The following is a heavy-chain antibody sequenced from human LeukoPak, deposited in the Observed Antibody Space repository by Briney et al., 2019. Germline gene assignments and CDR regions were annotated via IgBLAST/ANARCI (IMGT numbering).Heavy chain of an antibody. D-gene: IGHD6-19*01. CDR1: VFTACSKY. V-gene: IGHV3-66*01. CDR2: IYSGGST. CDR3: AREAVALDY. Sequence: VGSLRLSCAASVFTACSKYISWVRQATGQGLEWVSVIYSGGSTYYADSVKGRFTISRDNSKNTLYLQMNSLRAEDTAVYYCAREAVALDYWGQGTLVTVSS. J-gene: IGHJ4*02.